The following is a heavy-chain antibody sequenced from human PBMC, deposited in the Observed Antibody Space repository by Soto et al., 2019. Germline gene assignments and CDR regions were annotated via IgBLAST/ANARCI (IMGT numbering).Heavy chain of an antibody. CDR2: IYHSGST. CDR1: GGSISSGGYS. CDR3: ARGYSGTSFNDY. D-gene: IGHD2-2*01. Sequence: LSETLSLTCAVSGGSISSGGYSWSWIWQPPGKGLEWIGYIYHSGSTYYNPSLKSRVTISVDRSKNQFSLKLSSVTAADTAVYYCARGYSGTSFNDYWGQGTLVTVSS. V-gene: IGHV4-30-2*01. J-gene: IGHJ4*02.